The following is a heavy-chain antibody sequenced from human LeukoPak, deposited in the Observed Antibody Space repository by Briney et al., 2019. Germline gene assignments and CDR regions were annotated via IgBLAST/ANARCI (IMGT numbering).Heavy chain of an antibody. CDR3: ARRIVVVTVTKNAFDI. CDR1: GGSISSSSYY. V-gene: IGHV4-39*01. J-gene: IGHJ3*02. Sequence: SETLSLTCTVSGGSISSSSYYWGWIRQPPGKGLEWIGSIYYSGSTYYNPSLKSRVTISVDTSKNQFSLKLSSVTAADTAVYYCARRIVVVTVTKNAFDIWGKGTMVTVSS. D-gene: IGHD2-21*02. CDR2: IYYSGST.